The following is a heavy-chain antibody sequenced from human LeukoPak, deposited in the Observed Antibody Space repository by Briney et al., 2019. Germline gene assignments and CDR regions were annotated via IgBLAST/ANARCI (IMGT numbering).Heavy chain of an antibody. CDR2: IYTSGST. D-gene: IGHD3-3*01. V-gene: IGHV4-4*07. CDR3: ARQPKGEWLLPDY. J-gene: IGHJ4*02. CDR1: GGSISSHY. Sequence: TSETLSLTCTVSGGSISSHYWSWIRQPAGKGLEWIGRIYTSGSTNYNPSVESRVTMSVDTSKNQFSLKLSSVTAADTAVYYCARQPKGEWLLPDYWGQGTLVTVSS.